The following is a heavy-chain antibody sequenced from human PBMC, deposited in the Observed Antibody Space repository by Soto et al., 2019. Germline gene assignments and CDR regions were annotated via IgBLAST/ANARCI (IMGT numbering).Heavy chain of an antibody. J-gene: IGHJ6*02. CDR2: INAGNGNT. CDR1: GYTFTSYA. CDR3: ATSITMVRGVIQDDYYYGMDV. D-gene: IGHD3-10*01. Sequence: QVQLVQSGAEVKKPGASVKVSCKASGYTFTSYAMHWVRQAPGQRLEWMGWINAGNGNTKYSQKFQGRVTITRDTSASTAYMELSSLRAEDTAVYYCATSITMVRGVIQDDYYYGMDVWGQGTTVTVSS. V-gene: IGHV1-3*01.